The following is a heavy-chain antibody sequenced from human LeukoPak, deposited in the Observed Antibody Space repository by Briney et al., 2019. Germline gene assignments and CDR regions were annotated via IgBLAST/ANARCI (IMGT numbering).Heavy chain of an antibody. Sequence: GASVKVSCKASGYTFTSYGISWVRQAPGQGLEWMGWISAYNGNTNDAQKRQGRVTMPTDTSTSTAYMELRSLRSDDTAVYYCAREEQQAWFDPWGQGTLVTVSS. V-gene: IGHV1-18*01. CDR3: AREEQQAWFDP. CDR1: GYTFTSYG. J-gene: IGHJ5*02. CDR2: ISAYNGNT. D-gene: IGHD6-13*01.